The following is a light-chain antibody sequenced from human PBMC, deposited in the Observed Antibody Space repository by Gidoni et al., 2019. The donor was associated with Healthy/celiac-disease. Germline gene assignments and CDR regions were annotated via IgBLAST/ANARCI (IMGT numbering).Light chain of an antibody. CDR1: NLVGKD. V-gene: IGLV3-1*01. J-gene: IGLJ2*01. CDR3: QAWDSSTVV. Sequence: SYDLPQPHSVSVSPGQTDSITCSGDNLVGKDACWYQQKPGQSPVLVIYQDSKRPSGIPERFSGSNSGNTATLTIRGTQAMDEADYYCQAWDSSTVVFGGGTKLTVL. CDR2: QDS.